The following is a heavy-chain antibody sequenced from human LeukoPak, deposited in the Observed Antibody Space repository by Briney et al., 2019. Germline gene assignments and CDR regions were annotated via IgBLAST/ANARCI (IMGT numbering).Heavy chain of an antibody. CDR2: ISGSGGST. CDR3: AKIGIVGATMYYFDY. D-gene: IGHD1-26*01. CDR1: GFTFSSYA. Sequence: GGPLRLSCAASGFTFSSYAMSLVRQAPGKGLEWVSAISGSGGSTYYADSVKGRFTISRDNSKNTLYLQMNSLRAEDTAVYYCAKIGIVGATMYYFDYWGQGTLVTVSS. J-gene: IGHJ4*02. V-gene: IGHV3-23*01.